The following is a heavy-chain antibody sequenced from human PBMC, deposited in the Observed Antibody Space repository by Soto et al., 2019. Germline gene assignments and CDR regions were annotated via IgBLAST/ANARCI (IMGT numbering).Heavy chain of an antibody. D-gene: IGHD3-22*01. CDR1: GFTFSSFD. Sequence: GGSLRLSCAASGFTFSSFDMHWVRQAPGKGLDWVAVIWYDGSNKYYADSVKGRFTISRDNSKNTLYLQMNSLRAEDTAVYYCARDPLYYYDSSGLSYYFDYWGQGTLVTVSS. CDR3: ARDPLYYYDSSGLSYYFDY. J-gene: IGHJ4*02. V-gene: IGHV3-33*01. CDR2: IWYDGSNK.